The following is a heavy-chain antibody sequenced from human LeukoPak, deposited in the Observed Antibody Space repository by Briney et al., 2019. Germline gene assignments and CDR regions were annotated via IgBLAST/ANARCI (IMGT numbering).Heavy chain of an antibody. V-gene: IGHV3-30*02. Sequence: GGSLRLXCAASGFTFSSYGMHWVRRAPGKGLEWVAFIRYDGSNKYYADSVKGRFTISRDNSKNTLYLQMNSLRAEDTAVYYCAKLFKWYSDYWGQGTLVTVSS. CDR2: IRYDGSNK. CDR1: GFTFSSYG. CDR3: AKLFKWYSDY. J-gene: IGHJ4*02. D-gene: IGHD2-15*01.